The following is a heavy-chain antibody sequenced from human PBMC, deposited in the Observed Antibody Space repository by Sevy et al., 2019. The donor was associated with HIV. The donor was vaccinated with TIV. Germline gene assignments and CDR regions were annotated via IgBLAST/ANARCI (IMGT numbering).Heavy chain of an antibody. CDR2: LWSHGRRE. Sequence: GGSLRLSCAGSGFTFSNYAMHGVRQAPGKGLECVAGLWSHGRREYYADFAKGRFTISRDNSKNTVYLHMDSLRTDDTAVYYCAKEDDAFDVWGQGTMVTVSS. V-gene: IGHV3-33*03. CDR3: AKEDDAFDV. J-gene: IGHJ3*01. CDR1: GFTFSNYA.